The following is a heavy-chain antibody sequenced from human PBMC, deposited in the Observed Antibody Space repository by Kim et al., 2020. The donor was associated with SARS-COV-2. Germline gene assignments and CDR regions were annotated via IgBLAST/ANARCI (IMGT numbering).Heavy chain of an antibody. V-gene: IGHV1-18*01. Sequence: ASVKVSCKASGYTFTSYGISWVRQAPGQGLEWMGWISAYNGNTNYAQKLQGRVTMTTDTSTSTAYMELRSLRSDDTAVYYCARWGGLRYFDWLSPYYYYGMDVWGQGTTVTVSS. CDR2: ISAYNGNT. CDR1: GYTFTSYG. D-gene: IGHD3-9*01. CDR3: ARWGGLRYFDWLSPYYYYGMDV. J-gene: IGHJ6*02.